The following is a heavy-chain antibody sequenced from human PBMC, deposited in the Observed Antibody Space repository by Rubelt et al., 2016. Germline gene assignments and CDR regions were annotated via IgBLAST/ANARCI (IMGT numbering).Heavy chain of an antibody. D-gene: IGHD6-19*01. CDR3: ARDGGPGIAVDNWFDP. CDR2: IKYDGSEE. Sequence: EVQLVESGGGLVQPGGSLRLSCAASGFTFSAYWMSWVRQTPGKGLEWVANIKYDGSEEYYVDSVKGRFTISRDNSKNTLYRQMNSLRAEDTAVYYCARDGGPGIAVDNWFDPWGQGTLVTVSS. V-gene: IGHV3-7*01. CDR1: GFTFSAYW. J-gene: IGHJ5*02.